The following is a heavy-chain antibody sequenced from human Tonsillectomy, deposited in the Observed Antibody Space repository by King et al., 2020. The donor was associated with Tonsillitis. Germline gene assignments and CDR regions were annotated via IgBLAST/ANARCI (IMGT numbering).Heavy chain of an antibody. J-gene: IGHJ4*02. CDR3: AKDDRYSGSYAPYGY. Sequence: VQLVESGGGVVQPGGSLRLSCAASGFTFSSYGMHWVRQAPGKGLEWVTFIRYDGSNKYYADSVKGRFTISRDNSKNTLYLQMNSLGAEDTAVYYCAKDDRYSGSYAPYGYWGQGTLVTVSS. V-gene: IGHV3-30*02. D-gene: IGHD1-26*01. CDR1: GFTFSSYG. CDR2: IRYDGSNK.